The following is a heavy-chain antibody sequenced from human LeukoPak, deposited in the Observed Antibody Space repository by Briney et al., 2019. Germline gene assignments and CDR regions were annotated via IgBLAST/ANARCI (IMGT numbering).Heavy chain of an antibody. Sequence: PGGSLRLSCAASGFTFSSYAMSWVRQAPGKGLEWVSAISGSGGSTYYADSVKGRFTISRDNSKNTLYLQMNSLRAEDTAVYYCAKAPLWFGELLFSYYFDYWGQGTLVTVSS. CDR1: GFTFSSYA. V-gene: IGHV3-23*01. D-gene: IGHD3-10*01. CDR2: ISGSGGST. J-gene: IGHJ4*02. CDR3: AKAPLWFGELLFSYYFDY.